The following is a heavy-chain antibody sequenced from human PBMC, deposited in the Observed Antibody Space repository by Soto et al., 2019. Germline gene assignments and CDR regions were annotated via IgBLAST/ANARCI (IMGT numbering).Heavy chain of an antibody. Sequence: SGPTLVNPTQTLTLTCTFSGFSLTTTGVGVGWIRQPPGKALEWLALISWDNEKRYSPSLKSRLTITKDTSKNQVVLTMTNMDPVDTATYYCAHSRCGGDCLQSYSSHYYYGMDVWGQGTTVTVSS. D-gene: IGHD2-21*02. CDR3: AHSRCGGDCLQSYSSHYYYGMDV. J-gene: IGHJ6*02. CDR2: ISWDNEK. CDR1: GFSLTTTGVG. V-gene: IGHV2-5*02.